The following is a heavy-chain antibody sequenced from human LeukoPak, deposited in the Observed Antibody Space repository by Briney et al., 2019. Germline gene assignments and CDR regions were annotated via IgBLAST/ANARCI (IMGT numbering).Heavy chain of an antibody. V-gene: IGHV4-34*01. CDR3: ARGRRAYSSGATDY. CDR1: GGSFSAYY. D-gene: IGHD6-19*01. J-gene: IGHJ4*02. CDR2: INHSGST. Sequence: SETLSLTCAVYGGSFSAYYWSWTRQPPGKGLERIGEINHSGSTNYNPSLKSRVTISVDTSKNQFSLKLSSVTAADTAVYYCARGRRAYSSGATDYWGQGTLVTVSS.